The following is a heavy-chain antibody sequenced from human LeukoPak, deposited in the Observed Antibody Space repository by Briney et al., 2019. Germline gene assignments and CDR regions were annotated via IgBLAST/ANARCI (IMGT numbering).Heavy chain of an antibody. D-gene: IGHD2-8*01. J-gene: IGHJ4*02. CDR2: ISGSGGST. Sequence: GGSLRLSCAASGFTVSSNYMSWVRQAPGKGLEWVSAISGSGGSTYYADSVKGRFTISRDNSKNTLYLQMNSLRAEDTAVYYCAKGGLGVEFDYWGQGTLVTVSS. CDR1: GFTVSSNY. V-gene: IGHV3-23*01. CDR3: AKGGLGVEFDY.